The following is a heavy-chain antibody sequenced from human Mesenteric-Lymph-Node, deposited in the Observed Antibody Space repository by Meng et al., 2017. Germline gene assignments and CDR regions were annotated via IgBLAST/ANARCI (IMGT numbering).Heavy chain of an antibody. CDR3: ARDSYAEYFQH. J-gene: IGHJ1*01. V-gene: IGHV4-38-2*02. CDR1: GYSISSGYY. CDR2: IYHSGST. Sequence: SETLSLTCAVSGYSISSGYYWGWIRQPPGKGLEWIGSIYHSGSTYYNPSLKSRVTISVDTSKNQFSLKLSSVTAADTAVYYCARDSYAEYFQHWGQGTLVTVSS.